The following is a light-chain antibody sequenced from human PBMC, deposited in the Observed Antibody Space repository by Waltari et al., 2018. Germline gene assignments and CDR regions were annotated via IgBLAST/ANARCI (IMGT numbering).Light chain of an antibody. J-gene: IGKJ2*01. CDR2: LAS. V-gene: IGKV2-28*01. Sequence: IVLTQSPLSLPVGPGESPSISCRSSQSRLLSNGYHYVDWYRQKPGQAPQLLIDLASKRATGVPDRFSGSGSGTDFTLKITTMEADDVGIYYCMQVHENPVTFGRGTKLEI. CDR1: QSRLLSNGYHY. CDR3: MQVHENPVT.